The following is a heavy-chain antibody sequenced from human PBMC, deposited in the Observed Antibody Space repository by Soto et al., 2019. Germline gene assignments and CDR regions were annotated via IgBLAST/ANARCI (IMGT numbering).Heavy chain of an antibody. CDR2: INPSGGST. Sequence: QVQLVQSGAEVKKPGASVKVSCKASGYTFTSYYMHWVRQAPGQGLEWMGIINPSGGSTSYAQKFQGRITMTSDTSTSTVYMELSSLRSEDTAVYYCARGSSSGWYVVYWGQGTLVTVSS. J-gene: IGHJ4*02. D-gene: IGHD6-19*01. CDR1: GYTFTSYY. CDR3: ARGSSSGWYVVY. V-gene: IGHV1-46*01.